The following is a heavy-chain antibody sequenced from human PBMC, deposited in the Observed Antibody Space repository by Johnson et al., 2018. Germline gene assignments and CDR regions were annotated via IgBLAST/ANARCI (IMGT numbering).Heavy chain of an antibody. J-gene: IGHJ3*02. Sequence: QLVQSGGGLVQPGRSLRLSCAASGSTVSNTYMSNYMSWVRQAPGKGLEWVSMIFSGADTHYADSVKGRFTVSRDNSKNSLYLQMNSLRAEDTAVYYCARPGSRGWRNVYDMWGQGTMVTVSS. D-gene: IGHD6-19*01. CDR2: IFSGADT. CDR3: ARPGSRGWRNVYDM. CDR1: GSTVSNTYMSNY. V-gene: IGHV3-66*04.